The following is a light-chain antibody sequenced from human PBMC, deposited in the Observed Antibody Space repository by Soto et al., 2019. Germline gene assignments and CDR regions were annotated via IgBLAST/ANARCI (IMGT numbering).Light chain of an antibody. V-gene: IGKV3-20*01. CDR1: QNVSSNL. Sequence: TVLTQSPGTLSLSPGERATLSCRASQNVSSNLLGWYQQHPGQAPRLLIFAVSSRATGIPDRFSGSGSGTDFILTIRRLEPEDSAVYYCQQYGSSPTFGGGTKVAI. CDR3: QQYGSSPT. J-gene: IGKJ4*01. CDR2: AVS.